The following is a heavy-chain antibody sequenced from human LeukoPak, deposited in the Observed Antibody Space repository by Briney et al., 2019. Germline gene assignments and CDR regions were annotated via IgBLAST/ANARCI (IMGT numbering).Heavy chain of an antibody. J-gene: IGHJ4*02. Sequence: ASVKVSCKTSGYSFTAYYLHWVRQAPGQGLGWMGWINPNSGGTDYAQKFQGRVTMTRDTSISTAYMDLSSLRSDDTAVYYCARGGGSYDYWGQGSLVTVSS. CDR3: ARGGGSYDY. CDR1: GYSFTAYY. CDR2: INPNSGGT. V-gene: IGHV1-2*02. D-gene: IGHD1-26*01.